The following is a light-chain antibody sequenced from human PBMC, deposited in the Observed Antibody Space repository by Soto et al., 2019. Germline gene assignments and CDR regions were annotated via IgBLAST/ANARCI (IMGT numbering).Light chain of an antibody. Sequence: EIVLTQSPATLSLSPGERATLSCRASQSVSSYLAWYQQQPGQAPRLLIYGASSRATGIPDRFSGSGSGTDFTLTISRLEPEDFAVYYCQQYGSSSWTFGQGTKVE. J-gene: IGKJ1*01. CDR2: GAS. CDR1: QSVSSY. CDR3: QQYGSSSWT. V-gene: IGKV3-20*01.